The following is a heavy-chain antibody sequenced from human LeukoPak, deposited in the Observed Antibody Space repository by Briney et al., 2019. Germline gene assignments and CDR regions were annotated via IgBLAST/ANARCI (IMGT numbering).Heavy chain of an antibody. V-gene: IGHV3-23*01. CDR3: AKAPLVGSGWYQVGYFDY. Sequence: PGGSLRLSCAASGFTFSSYAMSWVRQAPGKGLEWVSAISGSGGSTYYADSVKGRFTISRGNSKNTLYLQMNSLRAEDTAVYYCAKAPLVGSGWYQVGYFDYWGQGTLVTVSS. D-gene: IGHD6-19*01. J-gene: IGHJ4*02. CDR2: ISGSGGST. CDR1: GFTFSSYA.